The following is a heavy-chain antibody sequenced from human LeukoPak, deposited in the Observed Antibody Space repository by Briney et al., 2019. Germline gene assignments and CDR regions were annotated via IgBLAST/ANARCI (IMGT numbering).Heavy chain of an antibody. CDR1: GGSISSYY. D-gene: IGHD3-10*01. V-gene: IGHV4-59*01. J-gene: IGHJ6*03. CDR2: IYYSGST. Sequence: PSETLSLTCAVSGGSISSYYWNWIRQPPGKGLEWIGYIYYSGSTNYNPSLKSRVTISVDTSKNQFSLKLSSVTAADTAVYYCARDYYGSGSYDYYYMDVWGKGTTVTISS. CDR3: ARDYYGSGSYDYYYMDV.